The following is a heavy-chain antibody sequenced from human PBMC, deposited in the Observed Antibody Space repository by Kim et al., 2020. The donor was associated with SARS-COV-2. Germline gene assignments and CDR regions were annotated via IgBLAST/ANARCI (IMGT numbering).Heavy chain of an antibody. D-gene: IGHD3-9*01. V-gene: IGHV4-59*08. Sequence: SETLSLTCTVSGGSISSYYWSWIRQPPGKGLEWIGYIYYSGSTNYNPSLKSRVTISVDTSKNQFSLKLSSVTAADTAVYYCARSVLRYFDWPYYFDYWGQGTLVTVSS. J-gene: IGHJ4*02. CDR2: IYYSGST. CDR3: ARSVLRYFDWPYYFDY. CDR1: GGSISSYY.